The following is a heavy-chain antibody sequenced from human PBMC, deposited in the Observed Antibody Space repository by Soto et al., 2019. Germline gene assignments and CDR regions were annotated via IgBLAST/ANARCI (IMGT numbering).Heavy chain of an antibody. CDR1: GFTFSSYG. CDR2: IWYDGSNK. J-gene: IGHJ6*03. D-gene: IGHD3-3*01. V-gene: IGHV3-33*01. CDR3: ARDSYYDFWSGYGHYYYYYMDG. Sequence: GGSLRLSCAASGFTFSSYGMHWVRQAPGKGLEWVAVIWYDGSNKYYADSVKGRFTISRDNSKNTLYLQMNSLRAEDTAVYYCARDSYYDFWSGYGHYYYYYMDGGGKGTTVTVSS.